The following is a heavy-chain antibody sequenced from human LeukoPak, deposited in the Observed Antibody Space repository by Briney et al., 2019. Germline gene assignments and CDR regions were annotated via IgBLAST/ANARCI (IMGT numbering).Heavy chain of an antibody. CDR2: MNPTGGNT. D-gene: IGHD3-9*01. J-gene: IGHJ6*03. V-gene: IGHV1-8*01. CDR1: GYTFTSYD. Sequence: ASVKVSCKASGYTFTSYDINWVRQATGQGLQWMGWMNPTGGNTGYAQKFQGRVTITRNTSIRTAYMELSSLRSEDTAVYYCARGGLTIFGVEALYYYYYMDVWGKGTTVTVSS. CDR3: ARGGLTIFGVEALYYYYYMDV.